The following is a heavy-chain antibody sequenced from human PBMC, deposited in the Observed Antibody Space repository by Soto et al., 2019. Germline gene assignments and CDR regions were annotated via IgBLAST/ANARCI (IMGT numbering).Heavy chain of an antibody. D-gene: IGHD4-17*01. Sequence: SETLSLTCTVSGGSIRSYYWSWIRQPPGKGLEWIGYIYYSGSTNYNPSLKSRVTISVDTSKNQFSLKLSSVTAADTAVYYCARRYGDYYYYYMDVWGKGTTVTVSS. CDR1: GGSIRSYY. CDR2: IYYSGST. CDR3: ARRYGDYYYYYMDV. V-gene: IGHV4-59*08. J-gene: IGHJ6*03.